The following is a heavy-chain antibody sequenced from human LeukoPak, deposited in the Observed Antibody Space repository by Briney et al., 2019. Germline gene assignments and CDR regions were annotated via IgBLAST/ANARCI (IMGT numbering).Heavy chain of an antibody. CDR1: GFTFSDYY. V-gene: IGHV3-11*01. CDR2: ISSSGSTI. J-gene: IGHJ4*02. D-gene: IGHD4-23*01. Sequence: GGSLRLSCAASGFTFSDYYMSWIRQAPGKGLEWVSYISSSGSTIYYADSVKGRFTISRDNAKNSLYLQMNSLRAEDTALYYCARDVTGNSLYYFDYWGQGTLVTVSS. CDR3: ARDVTGNSLYYFDY.